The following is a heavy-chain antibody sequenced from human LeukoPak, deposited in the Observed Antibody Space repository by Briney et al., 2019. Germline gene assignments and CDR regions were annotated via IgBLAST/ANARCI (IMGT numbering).Heavy chain of an antibody. Sequence: GGSLRLSCAASGFTFSSYAMSWVRQAPGKGLEWVSAISGSGGSTYYADSVKGRFTISRDNSKNTLYLQMNSLRAEDTAVYYCARDWEYCSGGSCYPHYYFDYWGQGTLVTVSS. J-gene: IGHJ4*02. D-gene: IGHD2-15*01. CDR3: ARDWEYCSGGSCYPHYYFDY. CDR1: GFTFSSYA. CDR2: ISGSGGST. V-gene: IGHV3-23*01.